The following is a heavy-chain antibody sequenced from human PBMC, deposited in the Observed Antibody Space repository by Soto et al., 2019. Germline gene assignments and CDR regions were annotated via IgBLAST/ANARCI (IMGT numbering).Heavy chain of an antibody. Sequence: QVQLQESGPGLVKPSETLSLTCTVSGGSISSYYWSWIRQPPGKGLEWIGYIYYSGSTNYNPSPMGPVSISVDTSTNQCSLKLSSVTAADTVVYYCARQMRGATISIYYYGMDVWGQGTTVTVSS. V-gene: IGHV4-59*01. J-gene: IGHJ6*02. CDR1: GGSISSYY. D-gene: IGHD5-12*01. CDR2: IYYSGST. CDR3: ARQMRGATISIYYYGMDV.